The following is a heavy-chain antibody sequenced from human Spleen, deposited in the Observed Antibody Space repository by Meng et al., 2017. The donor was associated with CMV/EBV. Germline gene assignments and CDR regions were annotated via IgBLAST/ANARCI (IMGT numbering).Heavy chain of an antibody. CDR3: AKDLRGCSSTSCYGADY. J-gene: IGHJ4*02. D-gene: IGHD2-2*01. CDR2: IYSGDVM. CDR1: GFTFSSYW. V-gene: IGHV3-66*02. Sequence: GESLKISCAASGFTFSSYWMSWVRQAPGKGLECVSVIYSGDVMYYADSVKGRFTISRDNSKNTLYLQMNSLRAEDTAVYYCAKDLRGCSSTSCYGADYWGQGTLVTVSS.